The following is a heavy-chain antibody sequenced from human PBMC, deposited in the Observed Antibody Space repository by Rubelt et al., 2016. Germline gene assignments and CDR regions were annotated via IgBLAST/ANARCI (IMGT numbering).Heavy chain of an antibody. Sequence: AASGFTFDDYTIHWVRQAPGKGLEWVSLISWDGGSTYYADSVKGRFTISRDNSKNSLYLQMNSLRTEDTALYYCAKDLSKLLWFGEGFDYWGQGTLVTVSS. CDR2: ISWDGGST. CDR3: AKDLSKLLWFGEGFDY. CDR1: GFTFDDYT. D-gene: IGHD3-10*01. V-gene: IGHV3-43*01. J-gene: IGHJ4*02.